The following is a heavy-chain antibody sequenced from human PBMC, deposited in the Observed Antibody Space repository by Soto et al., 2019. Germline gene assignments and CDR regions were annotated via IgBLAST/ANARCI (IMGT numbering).Heavy chain of an antibody. Sequence: GGSLRLSCAASGFTFSSYGMHWVRQAPGKGLEWVAVISYDRSNKYYADSVKGRFTISRDNAKNSLYLQMNSLRAEDTAVYYYARIGATVTTSYYYMDVWGKGTTVTVSS. J-gene: IGHJ6*03. D-gene: IGHD4-17*01. CDR2: ISYDRSNK. CDR3: ARIGATVTTSYYYMDV. V-gene: IGHV3-30*03. CDR1: GFTFSSYG.